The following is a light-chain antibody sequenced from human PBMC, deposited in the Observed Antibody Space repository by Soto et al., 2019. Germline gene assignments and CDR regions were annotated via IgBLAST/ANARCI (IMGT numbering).Light chain of an antibody. CDR3: HQLNSYPLFT. CDR1: QGISSY. Sequence: IQLTQSPSSLSASVGDRVTITCRASQGISSYLAWYQQKPGKAPKLLIYAASTLQSGVPSRFSGSGSGTDFTLTINSLQPEDFATYYCHQLNSYPLFTFGPWTKVDIK. J-gene: IGKJ3*01. V-gene: IGKV1-9*01. CDR2: AAS.